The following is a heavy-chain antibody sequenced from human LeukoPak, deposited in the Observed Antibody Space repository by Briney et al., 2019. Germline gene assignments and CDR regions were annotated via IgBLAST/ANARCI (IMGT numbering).Heavy chain of an antibody. D-gene: IGHD3-22*01. CDR2: MSADGSTK. CDR3: ARDLPFYDNSVYDTA. Sequence: GTSLRLSCAASGFTLNSQNMHWVRQAPGRGLEWVAVMSADGSTKYYADSVKGRFTISRDNSRNTLYLQMNSLRVEDTAVYSCARDLPFYDNSVYDTAWGQGTLVTVSS. CDR1: GFTLNSQN. V-gene: IGHV3-30-3*01. J-gene: IGHJ4*02.